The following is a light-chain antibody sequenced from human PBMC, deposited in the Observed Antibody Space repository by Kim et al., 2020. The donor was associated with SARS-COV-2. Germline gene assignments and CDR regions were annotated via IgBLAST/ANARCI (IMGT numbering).Light chain of an antibody. CDR1: QGINSY. CDR3: QKYNGAPIT. Sequence: ASVEARVTITCRASQGINSYLAWYQQKPGKGPRLLIYAASTLQSGVPSRFSGSGSETDFTLTISSLQPEDVATYYCQKYNGAPITFGQGTRLEIK. V-gene: IGKV1-27*01. CDR2: AAS. J-gene: IGKJ5*01.